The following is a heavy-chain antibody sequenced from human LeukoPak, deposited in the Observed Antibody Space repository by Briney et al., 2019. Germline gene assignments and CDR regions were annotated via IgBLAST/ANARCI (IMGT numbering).Heavy chain of an antibody. D-gene: IGHD3-16*02. CDR3: ARELGDDYVWGSYRSARLYYFDY. V-gene: IGHV3-48*01. CDR1: GFTVSSNY. J-gene: IGHJ4*02. CDR2: ISSSSSTI. Sequence: GGSLRLSCAASGFTVSSNYMSWVRQAPGKGLEWVSYISSSSSTIYYADSVKGRFTISRDNAKNSLYLQMNSLRAEDTAVHYCARELGDDYVWGSYRSARLYYFDYWGQGTLVTVSS.